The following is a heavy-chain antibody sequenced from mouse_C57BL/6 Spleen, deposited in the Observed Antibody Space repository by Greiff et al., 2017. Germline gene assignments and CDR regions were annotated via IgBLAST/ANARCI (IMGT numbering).Heavy chain of an antibody. CDR1: GYTFTSYG. D-gene: IGHD4-1*01. CDR3: ARGELGRLAWFAY. Sequence: QVQLKESGAELARPGASVKLSCKASGYTFTSYGISWVKQRTGQGLEWIGEIYPRSGNTYYNEKFKGKATLTADKSSSTAYMELRSLTSEDSAVYFCARGELGRLAWFAYWGQGTLVTVSA. CDR2: IYPRSGNT. J-gene: IGHJ3*01. V-gene: IGHV1-81*01.